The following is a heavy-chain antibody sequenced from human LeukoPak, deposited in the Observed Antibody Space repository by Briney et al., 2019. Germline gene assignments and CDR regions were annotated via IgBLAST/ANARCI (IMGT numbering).Heavy chain of an antibody. Sequence: GGSLRLSCAASGYMFSDYYMAWIRQTPEKGLEWLSYISHSGSTIYYADSVKGRFTISRDNGKNSVYLQMNSLRAEDTALYYCATYGSGSGTFFDSWGQGTLVTVSS. V-gene: IGHV3-11*04. J-gene: IGHJ4*01. CDR3: ATYGSGSGTFFDS. D-gene: IGHD3-10*01. CDR1: GYMFSDYY. CDR2: ISHSGSTI.